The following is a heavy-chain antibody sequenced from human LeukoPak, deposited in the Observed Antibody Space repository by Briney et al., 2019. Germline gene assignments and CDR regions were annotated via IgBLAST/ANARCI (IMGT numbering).Heavy chain of an antibody. J-gene: IGHJ4*02. V-gene: IGHV1-46*01. CDR1: GYTFTIYY. D-gene: IGHD3-22*01. Sequence: ASVKVSCTASGYTFTIYYMHWVRQAPGQGLEWMGIINPSGGSTSYAQKFQGRVTMTRDTSTSTVYMELSSLRSEDTAVYYCARDSYYYDSSGYLPQYTIDYWGQGTLVTVSS. CDR2: INPSGGST. CDR3: ARDSYYYDSSGYLPQYTIDY.